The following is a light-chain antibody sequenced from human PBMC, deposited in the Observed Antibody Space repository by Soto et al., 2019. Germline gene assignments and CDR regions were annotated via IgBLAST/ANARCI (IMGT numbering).Light chain of an antibody. V-gene: IGLV2-23*03. CDR2: EGR. CDR3: CSYAGGSTFVI. J-gene: IGLJ2*01. CDR1: SSDVGSYNL. Sequence: QSALTQPASVSGSPGQSITISCIGTSSDVGSYNLVSWYQQHPGKAPKLMIYEGRKRRSGVSNRFSGSKSGNTASLTISGLQAEDEADYYCCSYAGGSTFVIYGGGTKLTVL.